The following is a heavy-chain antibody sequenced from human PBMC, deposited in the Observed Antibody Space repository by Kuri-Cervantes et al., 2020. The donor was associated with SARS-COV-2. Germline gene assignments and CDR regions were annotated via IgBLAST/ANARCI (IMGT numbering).Heavy chain of an antibody. CDR3: ARSLLWFGDLVDY. CDR2: IRYDGSNK. J-gene: IGHJ4*02. Sequence: GESLKISCGGSGFTFSSYAIHWVRQAPGKGLEWVAFIRYDGSNKYYADSVKGRFTIPRDNSKNTLYLQMNSLRAEDTAVYYCARSLLWFGDLVDYWGQGTLVTVSS. V-gene: IGHV3-30*02. CDR1: GFTFSSYA. D-gene: IGHD3-10*01.